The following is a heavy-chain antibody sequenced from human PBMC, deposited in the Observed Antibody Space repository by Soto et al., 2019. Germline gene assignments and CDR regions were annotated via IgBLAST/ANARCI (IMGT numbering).Heavy chain of an antibody. CDR3: ARVGVVAAVYYYLDY. J-gene: IGHJ4*02. D-gene: IGHD2-15*01. CDR2: IWYDGSNK. V-gene: IGHV3-33*01. CDR1: GFTFSSYG. Sequence: GGSLRLSCAASGFTFSSYGMHWVRQAPGKGLEWVAVIWYDGSNKYYADSVKGRFTISRDNSKNTLYLQMNSLRAEDTAVYYCARVGVVAAVYYYLDYWGQGTLVTVSS.